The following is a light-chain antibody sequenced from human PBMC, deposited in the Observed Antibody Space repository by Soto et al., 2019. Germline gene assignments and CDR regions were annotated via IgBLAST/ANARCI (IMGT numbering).Light chain of an antibody. CDR3: QQYHSYSYS. CDR1: QSISSR. J-gene: IGKJ2*01. V-gene: IGKV1-5*01. Sequence: DIQMAQSPSTLSASVGDRVTITCRASQSISSRLAWYQQKPGKAPNLLIHDASSLESGVPSRFNGSGSGTEFTLTISRLQPDDFATYYCQQYHSYSYSFGQGTKLEIK. CDR2: DAS.